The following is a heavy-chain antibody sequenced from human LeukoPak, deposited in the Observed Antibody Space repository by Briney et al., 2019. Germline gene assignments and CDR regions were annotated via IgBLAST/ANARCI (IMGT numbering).Heavy chain of an antibody. Sequence: HTGGSLRLSCAASGFTFSSYWMHWVRQAPGKGLVWVSRVNNDERTTTYAASVKGRFTISRDNAKNTLYLQMTSLRDEDTAMYYCARGPAYSDSWYGTDHWGQGTLVTVSS. CDR2: VNNDERTT. J-gene: IGHJ4*02. CDR1: GFTFSSYW. D-gene: IGHD5-12*01. V-gene: IGHV3-74*03. CDR3: ARGPAYSDSWYGTDH.